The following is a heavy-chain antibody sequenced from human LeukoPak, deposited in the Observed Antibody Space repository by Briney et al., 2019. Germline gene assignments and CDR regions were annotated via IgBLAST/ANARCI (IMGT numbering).Heavy chain of an antibody. CDR1: GFTFSSYA. J-gene: IGHJ4*02. Sequence: PGGSLRLSCAASGFTFSSYAMHWVRQAPGKGLEWVAVISYDGSNKYYADSVKGRFTISRDNSKNTLYPQMNSLRAEDTAVYYCARGSTYYDSSGQVPFDYWGQGTLVTVSS. CDR2: ISYDGSNK. CDR3: ARGSTYYDSSGQVPFDY. V-gene: IGHV3-30*04. D-gene: IGHD3-22*01.